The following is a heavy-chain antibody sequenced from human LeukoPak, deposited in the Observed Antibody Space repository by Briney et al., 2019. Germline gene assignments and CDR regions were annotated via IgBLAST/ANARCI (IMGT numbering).Heavy chain of an antibody. D-gene: IGHD3-10*01. CDR3: ARTPNYGSGSLFFWFDS. CDR2: MNPNSGNT. Sequence: ASVKVSCKASGYTFTSYDINWVRQATGQGLEWMGWMNPNSGNTGYAQKVQGRVTMTTDTSTTTGYMELRSLTSDDTAVYYCARTPNYGSGSLFFWFDSWGQGTRVTVSS. V-gene: IGHV1-8*01. J-gene: IGHJ5*01. CDR1: GYTFTSYD.